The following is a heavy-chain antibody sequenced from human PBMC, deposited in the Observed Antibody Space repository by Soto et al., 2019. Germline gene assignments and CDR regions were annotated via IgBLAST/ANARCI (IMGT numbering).Heavy chain of an antibody. V-gene: IGHV3-9*01. CDR3: AKDITVAGIYYSGMDV. CDR2: ISWNSGSI. CDR1: GFTFDDYA. Sequence: EVQLVESGGGLVQPGRSLRLSCAASGFTFDDYAMHWVRQAPGKGLEWVSGISWNSGSIGYADTVKGQFTISRDNAKNSLYLQMNSRRAEDTALYYYAKDITVAGIYYSGMDVWGQGTTVTVSS. D-gene: IGHD6-19*01. J-gene: IGHJ6*02.